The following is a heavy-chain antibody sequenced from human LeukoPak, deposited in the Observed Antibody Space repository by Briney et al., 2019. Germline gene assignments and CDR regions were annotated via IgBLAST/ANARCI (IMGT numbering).Heavy chain of an antibody. D-gene: IGHD1-26*01. Sequence: SQTLSLTCAISGDSVSSNSVAWNWIRQSPSRGLEWLGGTYHRSKWYNGYALSVKSRISVNPDTPKNQFSLQLNSVTPEDTAVYYCARGRSYSFDYWGQGTLVTVSS. V-gene: IGHV6-1*01. CDR1: GDSVSSNSVA. J-gene: IGHJ4*02. CDR3: ARGRSYSFDY. CDR2: TYHRSKWYN.